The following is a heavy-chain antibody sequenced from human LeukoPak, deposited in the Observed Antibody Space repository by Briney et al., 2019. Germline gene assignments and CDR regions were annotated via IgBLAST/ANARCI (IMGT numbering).Heavy chain of an antibody. CDR1: GFTFSRYD. D-gene: IGHD6-6*01. CDR3: ARDSEYSSSSGEFDS. Sequence: GGSLRLSCAASGFTFSRYDMNWVRQAPGKGLEWVSSISDWGYYMYYAESLKGRFTISRDNAKNALYLQMNSLRAEDTAVYYCARDSEYSSSSGEFDSWGQGTLVTVSS. J-gene: IGHJ4*02. CDR2: ISDWGYYM. V-gene: IGHV3-21*01.